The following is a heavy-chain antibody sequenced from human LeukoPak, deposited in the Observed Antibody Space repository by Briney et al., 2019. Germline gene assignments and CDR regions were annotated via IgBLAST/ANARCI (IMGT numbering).Heavy chain of an antibody. Sequence: HPGGSLRLSCSASGFTFSSYAMHWVRQAPGKGLEYVSAISSNGGSTYYADSVKGRFTISRDNSKNTLYLQMSSLRAEDTAVYYCVKGSMLLWGAFDYWGQGTLVTVSS. CDR1: GFTFSSYA. J-gene: IGHJ4*02. CDR3: VKGSMLLWGAFDY. CDR2: ISSNGGST. D-gene: IGHD3-10*01. V-gene: IGHV3-64D*06.